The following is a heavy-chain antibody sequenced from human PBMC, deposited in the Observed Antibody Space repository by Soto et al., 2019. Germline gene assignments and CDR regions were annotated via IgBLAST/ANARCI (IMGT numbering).Heavy chain of an antibody. J-gene: IGHJ4*02. CDR3: AGGRDQPPVGLYFES. CDR1: GGAFTDYI. Sequence: ASVKVSCKASGGAFTDYIFDWVRQAPGQGLEWMGGIIPMFGTPKYAQKFQHRVTISADVSTGTAYTELTRLRFDDTAVYYCAGGRDQPPVGLYFESWGEGTRVTVS. CDR2: IIPMFGTP. D-gene: IGHD1-26*01. V-gene: IGHV1-69*13.